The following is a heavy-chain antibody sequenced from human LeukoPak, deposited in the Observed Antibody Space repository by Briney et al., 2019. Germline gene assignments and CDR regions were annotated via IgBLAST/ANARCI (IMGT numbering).Heavy chain of an antibody. CDR1: GYTFTSYG. J-gene: IGHJ4*02. D-gene: IGHD6-13*01. CDR3: ARGGSSSWYQGPKYYFDY. CDR2: ISAYNGNT. Sequence: GASVKVSCKASGYTFTSYGISWVRQAPGQGLEWMGWISAYNGNTNYAQKLQGRVTMTTDTSTSTAYMELRSLRSDDTAVYYCARGGSSSWYQGPKYYFDYWGQGTLVTVSS. V-gene: IGHV1-18*01.